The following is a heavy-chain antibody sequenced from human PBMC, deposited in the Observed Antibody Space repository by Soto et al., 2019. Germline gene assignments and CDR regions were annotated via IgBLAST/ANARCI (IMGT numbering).Heavy chain of an antibody. D-gene: IGHD3-9*01. CDR2: ISYDGSNK. CDR1: GFTFSSYG. J-gene: IGHJ4*02. CDR3: AKEGLHDLRDWLLHFDY. Sequence: QVQLVESGGGVVQPGRSLRLSCAASGFTFSSYGMHWVRQAPGKGLEWVAVISYDGSNKYYADSVKGRFTISRDNSKNTLYLQMNSLRAEDTAVYYCAKEGLHDLRDWLLHFDYWGQGTLVTVSS. V-gene: IGHV3-30*18.